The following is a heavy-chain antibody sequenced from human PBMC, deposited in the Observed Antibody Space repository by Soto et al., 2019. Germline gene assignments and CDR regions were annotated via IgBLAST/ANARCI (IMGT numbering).Heavy chain of an antibody. D-gene: IGHD2-21*02. CDR2: INPNTGGT. CDR3: ARQLAYCGGDCYTEPIDY. J-gene: IGHJ4*02. CDR1: GYTFTKYY. Sequence: ASVKVSCKASGYTFTKYYVLWVRQAPGQGLEWVGRINPNTGGTNYAQKFQDRVTMTRDTSITTAYMELSRLRSDDTAVYYCARQLAYCGGDCYTEPIDYWGQGTQVTVSS. V-gene: IGHV1-2*06.